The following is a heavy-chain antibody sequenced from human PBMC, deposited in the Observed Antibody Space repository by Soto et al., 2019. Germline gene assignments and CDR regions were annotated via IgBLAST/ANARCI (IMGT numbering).Heavy chain of an antibody. CDR1: GGSISSYY. Sequence: SETLSLTCTVSGGSISSYYWSWIRQPPGKGLEWIGYIYYSGSTNHNPSLKSRVTISVDTSKNQFSLKLSSVTAADTAVYYCARTETDTAMVSFDYWGQGTLVTVSS. J-gene: IGHJ4*02. CDR3: ARTETDTAMVSFDY. V-gene: IGHV4-59*01. D-gene: IGHD5-18*01. CDR2: IYYSGST.